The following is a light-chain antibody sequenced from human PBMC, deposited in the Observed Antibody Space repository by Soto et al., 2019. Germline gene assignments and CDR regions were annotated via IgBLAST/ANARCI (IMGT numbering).Light chain of an antibody. V-gene: IGKV1-39*01. CDR2: AAS. Sequence: DIQLTQSPASLSASLGERVIITCRASETISRYLNWYQSKPGKAPRLLISAASSLQSGVPSRFSGSYSGADVTLTIISLLPDDFSAVFYQQSYSSSLSFGEGTKVDIK. J-gene: IGKJ4*01. CDR1: ETISRY. CDR3: QQSYSSSLS.